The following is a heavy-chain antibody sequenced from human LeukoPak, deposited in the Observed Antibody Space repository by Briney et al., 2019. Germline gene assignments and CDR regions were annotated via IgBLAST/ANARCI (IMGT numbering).Heavy chain of an antibody. V-gene: IGHV3-30*18. J-gene: IGHJ4*02. CDR1: GFTFSSYG. CDR3: AKDITRYGDNAVDY. CDR2: ISYDGSNK. Sequence: GGSLRLSCAASGFTFSSYGIHWVRQAPGKGLEGVAVISYDGSNKYYADSVKGRFTISRDNAKNTLYLQMNSLRAEDTAVYYCAKDITRYGDNAVDYWGQGTLVTVSS. D-gene: IGHD4-23*01.